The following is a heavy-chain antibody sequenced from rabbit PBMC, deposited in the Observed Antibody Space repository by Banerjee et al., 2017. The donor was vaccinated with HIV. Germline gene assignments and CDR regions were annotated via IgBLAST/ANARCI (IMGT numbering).Heavy chain of an antibody. V-gene: IGHV1S45*01. CDR2: IYAGSSGNT. CDR1: GSTISSSYY. Sequence: QEQLGESGGGLVEPEGSRALTCKASGSTISSSYYSAGFRQAPGKGPEWIACIYAGSSGNTYYASWAKGRFTISKTSSTTVTLQMTSLTDADTATYFCGRDRGVGYDLNLWGPGTLVTVS. D-gene: IGHD6-1*01. CDR3: GRDRGVGYDLNL. J-gene: IGHJ4*01.